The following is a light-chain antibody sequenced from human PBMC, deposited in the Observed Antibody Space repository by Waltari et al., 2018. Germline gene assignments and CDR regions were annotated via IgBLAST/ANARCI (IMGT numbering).Light chain of an antibody. CDR2: ETE. V-gene: IGLV1-51*02. CDR1: TSNLGNNY. CDR3: GTWDNNLSALV. J-gene: IGLJ2*01. Sequence: QSVLTQPPSVSAAPGQKVTISCSGSTSNLGNNYVPWYQQLPGAAPKVFIYETEKRPSGIPDRFSGSKSGTSASLGITGLQTGDEAAYYCGTWDNNLSALVFGGGTKLTVL.